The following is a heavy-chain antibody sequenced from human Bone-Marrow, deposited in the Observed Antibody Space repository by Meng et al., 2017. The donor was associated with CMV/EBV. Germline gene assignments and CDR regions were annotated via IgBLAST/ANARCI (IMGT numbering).Heavy chain of an antibody. Sequence: SETLSLTCAVYGGSFSGYYWSWIRQPPGKGLEWIGEINHSGSTNYNPSLKSRVTISVDTSKNQFSLKLSSVTAADTAVYYCARSLGSSPEDYWGQGTLVTVSS. CDR2: INHSGST. V-gene: IGHV4-34*01. CDR3: ARSLGSSPEDY. J-gene: IGHJ4*02. D-gene: IGHD6-6*01. CDR1: GGSFSGYY.